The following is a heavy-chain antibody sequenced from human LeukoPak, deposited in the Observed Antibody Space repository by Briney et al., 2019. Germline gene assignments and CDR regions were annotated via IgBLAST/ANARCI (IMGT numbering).Heavy chain of an antibody. J-gene: IGHJ4*02. D-gene: IGHD6-19*01. V-gene: IGHV3-23*01. CDR3: ARGQWLVTSSFDY. CDR2: VSGSGGNT. CDR1: GFTFSSCA. Sequence: GGSLTLSCAASGFTFSSCAMSWVRQAPGKGLEWVSAVSGSGGNTYYTDSVKDRFTISRDNSKSTLYLQMSSLRAEDTALYYCARGQWLVTSSFDYWGQGTLVTVSS.